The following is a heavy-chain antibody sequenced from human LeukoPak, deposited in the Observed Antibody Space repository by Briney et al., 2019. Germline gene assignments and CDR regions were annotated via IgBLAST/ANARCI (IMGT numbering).Heavy chain of an antibody. V-gene: IGHV4-34*01. Sequence: SETLSLTCAVYGGSFSGYYWSWIRQPPGKGLEWIGEIHHSGSTNYNPSLKSRVTISVDTSKNQFSLRLSSVTAADTAVYYCARGRRFGGLAWSQGTLVTVSS. J-gene: IGHJ4*02. CDR1: GGSFSGYY. D-gene: IGHD3-10*01. CDR2: IHHSGST. CDR3: ARGRRFGGLA.